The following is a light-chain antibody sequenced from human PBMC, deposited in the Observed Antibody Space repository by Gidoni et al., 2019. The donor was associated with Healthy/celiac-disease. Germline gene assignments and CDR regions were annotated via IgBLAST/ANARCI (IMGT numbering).Light chain of an antibody. CDR1: SLRSYY. J-gene: IGLJ3*02. CDR2: GKN. Sequence: SSELTQDHAVSVALGQTVRITCQGDSLRSYYASWYQQKPGQAPVLVIYGKNNRPSGIPDRFSGSSSGNTASLTITGAQAEDEADYYCNSRDSSGNPVFGGGTQLTVL. V-gene: IGLV3-19*01. CDR3: NSRDSSGNPV.